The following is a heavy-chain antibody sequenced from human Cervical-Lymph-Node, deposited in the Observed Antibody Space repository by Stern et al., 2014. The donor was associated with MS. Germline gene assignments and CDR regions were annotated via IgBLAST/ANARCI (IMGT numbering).Heavy chain of an antibody. V-gene: IGHV3-30*04. CDR2: ISYDGRDK. J-gene: IGHJ4*02. CDR3: AKGGSGSYLD. D-gene: IGHD1-26*01. Sequence: VQLEESGGCVVQPGRSLRLSCAASGFVFRRYALNLVRPDPGKGLEWLALISYDGRDKYYTDSVKGRFTVSRDNSNNTVDLEMNSLRLEDTAVYYCAKGGSGSYLDWGQGSLVTVSS. CDR1: GFVFRRYA.